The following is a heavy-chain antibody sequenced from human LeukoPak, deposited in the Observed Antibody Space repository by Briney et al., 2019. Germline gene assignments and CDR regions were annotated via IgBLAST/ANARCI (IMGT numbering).Heavy chain of an antibody. V-gene: IGHV4-4*07. CDR2: IYTSGST. D-gene: IGHD3-22*01. CDR3: ARETLDYYDSSGPLIDY. Sequence: PSETLSLTCTVSGGSISSYYWSWIRQPAGKGLEWIGRIYTSGSTNYNPSLKSRVTISVDTSKNQFSLKLSSVTAADTAVYYCARETLDYYDSSGPLIDYWGQGTLVTVSS. J-gene: IGHJ4*02. CDR1: GGSISSYY.